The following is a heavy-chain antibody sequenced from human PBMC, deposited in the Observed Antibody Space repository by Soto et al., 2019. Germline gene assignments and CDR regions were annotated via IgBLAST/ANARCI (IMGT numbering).Heavy chain of an antibody. V-gene: IGHV4-4*02. CDR1: GGSISSSNW. J-gene: IGHJ6*02. Sequence: SETLSLTCAVSGGSISSSNWWSWVRQPPGKGLEWIGEIYHSGSTNYNPSLKSRVTISVDKSKNQFSLKLSSVTAADTAVYYCARGSAARHYYYYGMDVWGQGTTVTVSS. D-gene: IGHD6-6*01. CDR3: ARGSAARHYYYYGMDV. CDR2: IYHSGST.